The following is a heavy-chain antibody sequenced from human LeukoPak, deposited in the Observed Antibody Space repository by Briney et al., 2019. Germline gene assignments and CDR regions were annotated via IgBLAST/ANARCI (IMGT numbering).Heavy chain of an antibody. V-gene: IGHV1-24*01. D-gene: IGHD5-12*01. CDR1: GYTLTELS. J-gene: IGHJ4*02. CDR2: FDPEDGET. CDR3: ATLINIVATIGGDY. Sequence: ASVKVSCKVSGYTLTELSMHWVRQAPGKGLEWMGGFDPEDGETIYAQKFQGRVTMTEDTSTDTAYMELSSLRSEDTAAYYCATLINIVATIGGDYWGQGTLVTVSS.